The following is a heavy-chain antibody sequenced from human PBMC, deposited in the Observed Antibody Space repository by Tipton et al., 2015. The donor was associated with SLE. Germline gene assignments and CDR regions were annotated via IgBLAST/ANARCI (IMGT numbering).Heavy chain of an antibody. J-gene: IGHJ3*02. CDR1: GGSISSHY. D-gene: IGHD7-27*01. V-gene: IGHV4-59*11. Sequence: TLSLTCTVSGGSISSHYWSWIRQPPGKGLEWIGYIYYSGSTNYNPSLKSRVTISVDTSKNQFSLKLSSVTAADTAVYYRARDLSGEAAFDIWGQGTMVTVSS. CDR3: ARDLSGEAAFDI. CDR2: IYYSGST.